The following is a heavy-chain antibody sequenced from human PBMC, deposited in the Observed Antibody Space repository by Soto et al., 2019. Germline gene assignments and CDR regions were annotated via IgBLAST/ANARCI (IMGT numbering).Heavy chain of an antibody. J-gene: IGHJ4*02. CDR2: TYYTGGT. D-gene: IGHD6-19*01. V-gene: IGHV4-59*08. Sequence: PSETLSLTCSVSGGAISGYYWGWIRQPPGEGLEWIGNTYYTGGTNYNPSLKSRVTISVDTSKKQFSLKLSSLSAADTAVYYCARLLYSSGWYGVIDYWGQGTLVTVSS. CDR3: ARLLYSSGWYGVIDY. CDR1: GGAISGYY.